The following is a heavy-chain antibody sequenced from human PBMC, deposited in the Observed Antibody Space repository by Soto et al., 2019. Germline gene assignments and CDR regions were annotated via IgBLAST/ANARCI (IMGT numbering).Heavy chain of an antibody. CDR1: GFTFSSYA. J-gene: IGHJ5*02. Sequence: EVQLLESGGGLVQPGGSLRLSCAASGFTFSSYAMSWVRQAPGKGLEWVSAISGSGGSTYYADSVKGRFTISRDNSKITLYLPMHSLRDEDTAVYYCAKDATDYGDYDWFDPWVHGTLVAVSS. V-gene: IGHV3-23*01. D-gene: IGHD4-17*01. CDR2: ISGSGGST. CDR3: AKDATDYGDYDWFDP.